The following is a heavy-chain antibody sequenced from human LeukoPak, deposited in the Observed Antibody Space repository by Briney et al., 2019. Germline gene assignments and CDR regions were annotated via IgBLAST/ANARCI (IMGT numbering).Heavy chain of an antibody. D-gene: IGHD2-21*01. CDR2: IYTSGST. CDR3: ARVCGGGGCDHYYYGMDV. V-gene: IGHV4-4*07. CDR1: GGSISSYY. Sequence: PSETLSLTCTVSGGSISSYYRSWIRQPAGKGLEWIGRIYTSGSTNYNPSLKSRVTMSVDTSKNQFSLKLSSVTAADTAVYYCARVCGGGGCDHYYYGMDVWGQGTTVTVSS. J-gene: IGHJ6*02.